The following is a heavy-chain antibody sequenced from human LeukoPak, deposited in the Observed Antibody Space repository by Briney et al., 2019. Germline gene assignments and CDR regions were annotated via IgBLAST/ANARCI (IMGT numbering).Heavy chain of an antibody. D-gene: IGHD6-19*01. Sequence: SETLSLTCTVSGGSISSYYWSWVRQPPRKGLEWNGYIYYSGSTNYNPSLKSRVTISVDPSKNQFSLKLSSVTAADTAVYYCAREYSSGGFDYWGQGTLVTVSS. J-gene: IGHJ4*02. V-gene: IGHV4-59*01. CDR2: IYYSGST. CDR1: GGSISSYY. CDR3: AREYSSGGFDY.